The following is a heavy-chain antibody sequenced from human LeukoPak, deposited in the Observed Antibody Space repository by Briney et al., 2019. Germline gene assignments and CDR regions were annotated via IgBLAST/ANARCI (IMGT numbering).Heavy chain of an antibody. D-gene: IGHD3-10*02. Sequence: GGSLRLSCAASGFPFSSYNMNWVRQAPGKGLEWVSSITSTSSYIYYADSVKGRFTISRDNAKNSLYLQMNSLRAEDTAVYYCAALGITMIGGVWGKGTTVTISS. J-gene: IGHJ6*04. V-gene: IGHV3-21*01. CDR1: GFPFSSYN. CDR3: AALGITMIGGV. CDR2: ITSTSSYI.